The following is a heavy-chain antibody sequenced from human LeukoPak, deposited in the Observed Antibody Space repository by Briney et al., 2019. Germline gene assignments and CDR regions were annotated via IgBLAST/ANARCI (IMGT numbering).Heavy chain of an antibody. J-gene: IGHJ4*02. V-gene: IGHV6-1*01. CDR2: TYYRATWYN. CDR3: ARDVGTSGWYNFDY. Sequence: SLTLSLTCALSGYSVSSKNGAWNWLRQSPSRGLEGLVSTYYRATWYNDYAVSMKGRITINPQTSNNQVSLLLNPRTPECTAGYYCARDVGTSGWYNFDYWGKGTLVTVSS. D-gene: IGHD2-15*01. CDR1: GYSVSSKNGA.